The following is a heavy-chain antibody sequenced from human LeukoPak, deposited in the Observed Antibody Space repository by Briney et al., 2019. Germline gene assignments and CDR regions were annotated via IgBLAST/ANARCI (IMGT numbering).Heavy chain of an antibody. CDR2: ISNDGSKK. CDR3: AELGITMIGGV. Sequence: GRSLRLSCAASGFTFSRYAFHWVRQAPGKGLEWVAVISNDGSKKDYADSVKGRFTISRDNAKNSLYLQMNSLRAEDTAVYYCAELGITMIGGVWGKGTTVTISS. V-gene: IGHV3-30*04. CDR1: GFTFSRYA. D-gene: IGHD3-10*02. J-gene: IGHJ6*04.